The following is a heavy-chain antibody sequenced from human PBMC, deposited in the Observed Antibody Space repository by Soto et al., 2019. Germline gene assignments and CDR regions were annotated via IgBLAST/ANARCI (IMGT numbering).Heavy chain of an antibody. V-gene: IGHV1-69*01. J-gene: IGHJ4*02. CDR3: ARAPLRYNWNTRPNFYFDY. Sequence: WVRQAPGQGLEWMGGIIPIFGTANYAQNFQGRVTITADESTSTAYMELSSLRSEDTAVYYCARAPLRYNWNTRPNFYFDYWGQGTLVTVSS. CDR2: IIPIFGTA. D-gene: IGHD1-20*01.